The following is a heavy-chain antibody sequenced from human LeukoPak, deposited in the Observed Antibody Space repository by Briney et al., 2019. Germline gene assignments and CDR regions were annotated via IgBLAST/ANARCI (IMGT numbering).Heavy chain of an antibody. CDR1: GGSISSSSYY. CDR3: ARRIAARAFDY. CDR2: IYYSGST. D-gene: IGHD6-6*01. J-gene: IGHJ4*02. V-gene: IGHV4-61*05. Sequence: SETLSLTCTVSGGSISSSSYYWGWIRQPPGKGLEWIGYIYYSGSTNYNPSLKSRVTISVDTSKNQFSLKLSSVTAADTAVYYCARRIAARAFDYWGQGTLVTVSS.